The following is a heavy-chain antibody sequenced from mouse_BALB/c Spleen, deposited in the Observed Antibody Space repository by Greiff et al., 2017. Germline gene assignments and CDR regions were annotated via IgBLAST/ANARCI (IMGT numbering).Heavy chain of an antibody. Sequence: VQLQQSGAELVRPGASVTLSCKASGYTFTDYEMHWVKQTPVHGLEWIGAIDPETGGTAYNQKFKGKATLTADKSSSTAYMELRSLTSEDSAVYYCTRGGNYLAYWGQGTLVTVSA. D-gene: IGHD2-1*01. V-gene: IGHV1-15*01. J-gene: IGHJ3*01. CDR1: GYTFTDYE. CDR2: IDPETGGT. CDR3: TRGGNYLAY.